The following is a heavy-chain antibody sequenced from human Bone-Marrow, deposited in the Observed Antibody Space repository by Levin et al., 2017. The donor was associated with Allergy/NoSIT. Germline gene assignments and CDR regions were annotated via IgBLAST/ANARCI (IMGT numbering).Heavy chain of an antibody. CDR1: GFTFSGDD. D-gene: IGHD6-13*01. CDR3: AKFSRQSDGAFDI. J-gene: IGHJ3*02. Sequence: GESLKISCAASGFTFSGDDMHWVRQAPGKGLEWVALRSYDGTNKYYADSVKGRFTISRDDSKNTLYLQMNNLIVEDTALYYCAKFSRQSDGAFDIWGQGTMVTVSP. CDR2: RSYDGTNK. V-gene: IGHV3-30*18.